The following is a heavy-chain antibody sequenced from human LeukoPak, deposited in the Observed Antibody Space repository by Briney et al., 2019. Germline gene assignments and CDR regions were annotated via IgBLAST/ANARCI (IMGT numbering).Heavy chain of an antibody. Sequence: ASVKVSCKASGYTFTSYDINWVRQATGQGLEWMGWMNPNSGNTGYAQKFQGRVTMTRNTSISTAYMELSSLRSEDTAVYYCARRLRRGYSYGYGSDYWGRGTLVTVSS. V-gene: IGHV1-8*01. CDR3: ARRLRRGYSYGYGSDY. CDR2: MNPNSGNT. J-gene: IGHJ4*02. CDR1: GYTFTSYD. D-gene: IGHD5-18*01.